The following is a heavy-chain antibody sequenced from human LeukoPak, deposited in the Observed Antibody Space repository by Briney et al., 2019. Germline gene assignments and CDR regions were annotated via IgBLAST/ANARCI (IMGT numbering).Heavy chain of an antibody. V-gene: IGHV3-30*18. CDR2: ITYDGSNK. D-gene: IGHD3-3*01. Sequence: PGRYLRFYCAASGFTSSGYGMDWVRQAPGKGLKWVAVITYDGSNKYYADSVKGRFTISRDNSKNTLYLQMNRLRAEDTAVYDCAKAGLYDFCSGYCNGFFDYWGQGTLVSVSS. CDR3: AKAGLYDFCSGYCNGFFDY. CDR1: GFTSSGYG. J-gene: IGHJ4*02.